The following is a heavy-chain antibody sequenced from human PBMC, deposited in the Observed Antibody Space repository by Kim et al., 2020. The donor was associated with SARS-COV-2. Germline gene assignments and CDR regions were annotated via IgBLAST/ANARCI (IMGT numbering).Heavy chain of an antibody. Sequence: GGSLRLSCAASGFTFSSYEMNWVRQAPGKGLEWVSYISSSGSTIYYADSVKGRFTISRDNAKNSLYLQMNSLRAEDTAVYYCARGNDILTGINYGMDVWGQGTTVTVSS. J-gene: IGHJ6*02. D-gene: IGHD3-9*01. CDR1: GFTFSSYE. V-gene: IGHV3-48*03. CDR3: ARGNDILTGINYGMDV. CDR2: ISSSGSTI.